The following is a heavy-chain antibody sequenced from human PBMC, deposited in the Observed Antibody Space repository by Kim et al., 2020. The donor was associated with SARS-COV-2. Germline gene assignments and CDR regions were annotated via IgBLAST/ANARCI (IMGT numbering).Heavy chain of an antibody. CDR1: GFTFTGYA. Sequence: GGSLRLSCTTSGFTFTGYAMSWVRQAPGKGLQWVSSIDGSDGTTYYVDSVKDRFTISRDNSKNTLYLQMNTLTADDTAVYYCMKGGWGWIWDQWGQGT. J-gene: IGHJ4*02. CDR3: MKGGWGWIWDQ. V-gene: IGHV3-23*02. CDR2: IDGSDGTT. D-gene: IGHD2-2*03.